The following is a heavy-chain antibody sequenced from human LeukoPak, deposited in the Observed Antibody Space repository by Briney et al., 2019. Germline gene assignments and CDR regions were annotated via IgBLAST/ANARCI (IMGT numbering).Heavy chain of an antibody. J-gene: IGHJ4*02. D-gene: IGHD5-18*01. V-gene: IGHV3-23*01. CDR2: ISGSGGST. Sequence: PGGSLRLSCAASGFTFSSYAMSWDRQAPGKGLKWVSAISGSGGSTYYADSVKGRFTISRDNSKNTLYLQMNSLRAEDTAVYYCAKNGGYSYGYPLDYWGQGTLVTVSS. CDR1: GFTFSSYA. CDR3: AKNGGYSYGYPLDY.